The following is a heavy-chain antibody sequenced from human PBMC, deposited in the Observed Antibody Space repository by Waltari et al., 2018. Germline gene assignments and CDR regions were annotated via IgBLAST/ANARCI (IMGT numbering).Heavy chain of an antibody. D-gene: IGHD6-13*01. CDR3: ARFLLAAAGYYYGMDV. CDR1: GFTFSSYR. V-gene: IGHV3-21*01. CDR2: ISSSSSYI. Sequence: EVQLVESGGGLVKPGGSLRLSCAASGFTFSSYRINWVRQAPGKGLEWVSSISSSSSYIYYADSVKGRFTISRDNAKNSLYLQMNSLRAEDTAVYYCARFLLAAAGYYYGMDVWGQGTTVTVSS. J-gene: IGHJ6*02.